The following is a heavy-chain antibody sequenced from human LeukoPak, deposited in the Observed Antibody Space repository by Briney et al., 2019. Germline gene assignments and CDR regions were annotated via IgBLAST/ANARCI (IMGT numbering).Heavy chain of an antibody. Sequence: SVKVSCKASGGTFSSYSISWLRQPPGQGLEWMGGIIPIFGTANYAQKFQGRVTITTDESTSTAYMELSSLRSEDTAVYYCARSPYYYDSSGYYWFDPWGQGTLATVSS. CDR2: IIPIFGTA. V-gene: IGHV1-69*05. D-gene: IGHD3-22*01. CDR1: GGTFSSYS. J-gene: IGHJ5*02. CDR3: ARSPYYYDSSGYYWFDP.